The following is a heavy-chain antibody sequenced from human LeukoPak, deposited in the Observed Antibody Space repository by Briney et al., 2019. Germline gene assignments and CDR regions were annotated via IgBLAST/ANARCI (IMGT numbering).Heavy chain of an antibody. V-gene: IGHV3-11*04. CDR3: ARDGEYYYDSSGHYFDY. D-gene: IGHD3-22*01. Sequence: GGSLRLSCAASGFTFSDYYMSWIRQAPGKWLEWVSYISSSGSTIYYADSVKGRFTISRDNAKNSLYLQMNGLRAEDTAVYYSARDGEYYYDSSGHYFDYWGQGTLVTVSS. CDR1: GFTFSDYY. J-gene: IGHJ4*02. CDR2: ISSSGSTI.